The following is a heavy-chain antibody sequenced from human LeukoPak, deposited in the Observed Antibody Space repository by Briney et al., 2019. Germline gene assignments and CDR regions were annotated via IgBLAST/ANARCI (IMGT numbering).Heavy chain of an antibody. Sequence: PGRSLRLSCAAFGFSFGSYGMHWVRQAPGGGLEWVTFIRYDGASKYYADSLKGRFTIPRDNSKNTLYLQMNSRGAQDRLVYSCATLKRANWNYSYAYYMDVWGKGTTVIVSS. CDR1: GFSFGSYG. CDR3: ATLKRANWNYSYAYYMDV. D-gene: IGHD1-7*01. V-gene: IGHV3-30*02. J-gene: IGHJ6*03. CDR2: IRYDGASK.